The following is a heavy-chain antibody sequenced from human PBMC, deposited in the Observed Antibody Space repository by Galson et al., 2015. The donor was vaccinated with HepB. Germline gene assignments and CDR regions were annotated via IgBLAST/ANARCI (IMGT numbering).Heavy chain of an antibody. CDR2: ISSSGSTI. CDR3: ARVPSLPIVVVVAATPVDY. CDR1: GFTFSDYY. Sequence: SLRLSCAASGFTFSDYYMSWIRQAPGKGLEWVSYISSSGSTIYYADSVKGRFTISRDNAKNSLYLQMNSLRAEDTAVYYCARVPSLPIVVVVAATPVDYWGQGTLVTVSS. D-gene: IGHD2-15*01. J-gene: IGHJ4*02. V-gene: IGHV3-11*01.